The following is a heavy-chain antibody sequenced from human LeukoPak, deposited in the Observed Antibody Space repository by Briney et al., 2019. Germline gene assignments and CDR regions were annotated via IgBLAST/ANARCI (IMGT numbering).Heavy chain of an antibody. CDR2: ISYDGNNK. V-gene: IGHV3-30-3*01. D-gene: IGHD4-11*01. Sequence: PGRSLRLSFVASGFTFNSYAMHWVRQAPGRGLEWVAVISYDGNNKYYTDSVKGRFTISRDNSKNTMYLQMNSLRVEDTAVYYCARVRTTVLWFDPWGQGTLVTVSS. CDR1: GFTFNSYA. J-gene: IGHJ5*02. CDR3: ARVRTTVLWFDP.